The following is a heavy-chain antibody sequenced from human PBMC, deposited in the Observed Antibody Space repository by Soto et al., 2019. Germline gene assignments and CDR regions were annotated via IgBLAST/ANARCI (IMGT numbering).Heavy chain of an antibody. Sequence: QVQLQESGPGLVKPSQTLSLTCTVSGDSLSSADYCWSWIRQAPGKGLEWIGYIYYSGSTYHNPSLKSRTSMSVDTSKKQFSLKLTSVTAADTAVYYCAREESGLFDYWGQGRLVTVSS. V-gene: IGHV4-30-4*01. CDR2: IYYSGST. CDR3: AREESGLFDY. J-gene: IGHJ4*02. D-gene: IGHD5-12*01. CDR1: GDSLSSADYC.